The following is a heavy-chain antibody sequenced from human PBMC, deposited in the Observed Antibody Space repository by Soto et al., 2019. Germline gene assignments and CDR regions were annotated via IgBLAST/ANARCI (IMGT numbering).Heavy chain of an antibody. CDR3: ARDYCSSTSCRGDYYYYYMDV. J-gene: IGHJ6*03. D-gene: IGHD2-2*01. V-gene: IGHV1-3*01. CDR1: GYTFTSYA. Sequence: ASVKVSCKASGYTFTSYAMHWVRQAPGQRLEWMGWINAGNGNTKYSQKFQGRVTITRDTSARTAYMELSSLRSEDTAVYYCARDYCSSTSCRGDYYYYYMDVWGKGTTVTVSS. CDR2: INAGNGNT.